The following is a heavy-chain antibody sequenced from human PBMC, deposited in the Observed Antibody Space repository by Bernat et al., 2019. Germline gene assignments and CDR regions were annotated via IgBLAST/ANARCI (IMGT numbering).Heavy chain of an antibody. J-gene: IGHJ3*02. CDR2: ISYDGSNK. Sequence: QVQLVESGGGVVQPGGSLRLSCAASGFTFSSYAMHWVRQAPGKGLEWVAVISYDGSNKYYADSVKGRFTISRDNSKNTLYLQMNSLRAEDTAVYYCASRRVSCPPFVVGSCSNDAFDIWGQGTMVTVSS. D-gene: IGHD2-15*01. CDR3: ASRRVSCPPFVVGSCSNDAFDI. V-gene: IGHV3-30*07. CDR1: GFTFSSYA.